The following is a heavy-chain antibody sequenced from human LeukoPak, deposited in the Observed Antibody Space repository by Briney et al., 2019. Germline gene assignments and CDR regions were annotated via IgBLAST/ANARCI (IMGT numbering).Heavy chain of an antibody. CDR3: AARGRGSYFGY. J-gene: IGHJ4*02. D-gene: IGHD3-16*01. CDR2: IYYSGST. Sequence: SETLSLTCTVSGGSISSYYWSWIRQPPGKGLEWIGYIYYSGSTNYNPSLKSRVTISVDTSKNQFSPKLSSVTAADTAVYYCAARGRGSYFGYWGQGTLVTVSS. V-gene: IGHV4-59*01. CDR1: GGSISSYY.